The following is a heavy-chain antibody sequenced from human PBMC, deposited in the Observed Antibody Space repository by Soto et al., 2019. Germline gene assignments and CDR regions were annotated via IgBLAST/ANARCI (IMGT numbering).Heavy chain of an antibody. D-gene: IGHD3-10*01. J-gene: IGHJ6*02. CDR1: GYTFTKYD. CDR3: ATGRINMIRGVFYYGLDV. Sequence: QEQLEQSGAEVKKPGASVKVSCKASGYTFTKYDFNWVRQATGQGPEWMGWVNPISGNTETAQNYQGKFSLTTITSTNPAAMELRSLSSGDTAIYYSATGRINMIRGVFYYGLDVWGRGTRVTVSS. CDR2: VNPISGNT. V-gene: IGHV1-8*01.